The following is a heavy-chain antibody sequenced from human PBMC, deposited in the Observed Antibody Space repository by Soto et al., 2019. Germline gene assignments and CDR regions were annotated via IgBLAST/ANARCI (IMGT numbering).Heavy chain of an antibody. D-gene: IGHD5-18*01. CDR1: GGSVHSGSYY. CDR2: IYYTGTT. J-gene: IGHJ4*02. Sequence: PSETLSLTCTVSGGSVHSGSYYWSWLRQPPGKGLEWIGYIYYTGTTNSNPPLKSHVTISVDTSKNQFSLKVKSVSAEDTAVYFCARNSRGYIYGYYFDSWGQGTLVTVSS. CDR3: ARNSRGYIYGYYFDS. V-gene: IGHV4-61*01.